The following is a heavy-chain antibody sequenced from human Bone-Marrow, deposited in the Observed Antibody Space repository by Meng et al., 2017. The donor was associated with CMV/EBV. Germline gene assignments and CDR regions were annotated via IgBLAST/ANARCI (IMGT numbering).Heavy chain of an antibody. CDR3: ARGLVVPAAIFEVGIAARPAADV. J-gene: IGHJ6*02. CDR2: IIPTFGTA. D-gene: IGHD2-2*02. Sequence: SVKVSCKASGGTFSSYAISWVRQAPGQGLEWMGGIIPTFGTANYAQKFQGRVTITTDESTSTAYMELSSLRSEDTAVYYCARGLVVPAAIFEVGIAARPAADVWGQGTTVTVSS. CDR1: GGTFSSYA. V-gene: IGHV1-69*05.